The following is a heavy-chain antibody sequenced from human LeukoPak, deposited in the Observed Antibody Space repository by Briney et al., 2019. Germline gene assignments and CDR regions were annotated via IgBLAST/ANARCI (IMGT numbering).Heavy chain of an antibody. CDR3: AGKPNSLYYFDY. J-gene: IGHJ4*02. CDR2: THPRGLT. V-gene: IGHV4-31*03. Sequence: SETLSLTCSVSGGPISSIDYYWSWVRQHPGQGLEWIGSTHPRGLTYYNPSLKNRVTISVDTSANQVSLKLSSVTAADTAVYLCAGKPNSLYYFDYWGQGALVTVSS. D-gene: IGHD2/OR15-2a*01. CDR1: GGPISSIDYY.